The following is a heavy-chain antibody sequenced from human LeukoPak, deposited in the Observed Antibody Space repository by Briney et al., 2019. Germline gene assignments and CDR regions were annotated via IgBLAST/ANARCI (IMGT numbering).Heavy chain of an antibody. J-gene: IGHJ4*02. CDR3: TYSGSYYPDY. CDR2: IYHSGST. Sequence: PSETLSLTCTVSGYSISSGYYWGWIRQPPGKGLEWIGSIYHSGSTYYNPSLKSRVTISVDTSKNHFSLKLTSVTAADTAVYYCTYSGSYYPDYWGQGTLVTVSS. V-gene: IGHV4-38-2*02. CDR1: GYSISSGYY. D-gene: IGHD1-26*01.